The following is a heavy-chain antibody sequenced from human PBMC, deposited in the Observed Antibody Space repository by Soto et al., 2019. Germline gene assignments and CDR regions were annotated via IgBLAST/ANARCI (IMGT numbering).Heavy chain of an antibody. CDR2: ISWNSGSI. D-gene: IGHD3-9*01. CDR1: GFTFDDYA. Sequence: LRLSCAASGFTFDDYAMHWVRQAPGKGLEWVSGISWNSGSIGYADSVKGRFTISRDNAKNALYLQMNSLRAEDTALYYCAKDHGGHTYYDILTKGPGSRYYYYGMDVWGQGTTVTVSS. V-gene: IGHV3-9*01. J-gene: IGHJ6*02. CDR3: AKDHGGHTYYDILTKGPGSRYYYYGMDV.